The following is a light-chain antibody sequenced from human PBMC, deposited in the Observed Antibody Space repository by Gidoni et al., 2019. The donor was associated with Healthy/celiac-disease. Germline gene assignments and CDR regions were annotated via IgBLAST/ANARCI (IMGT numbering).Light chain of an antibody. Sequence: DIQMTQSPSTLSASIGDRVTVTCRASQSIGDWFAWYQQKPGEAPKLLIYKASRLESGVPSRFSGSGSGTEFTLTINSLQPDDFATYYCHHYSNLWTFGQGSKVDIK. CDR1: QSIGDW. CDR3: HHYSNLWT. CDR2: KAS. J-gene: IGKJ1*01. V-gene: IGKV1-5*03.